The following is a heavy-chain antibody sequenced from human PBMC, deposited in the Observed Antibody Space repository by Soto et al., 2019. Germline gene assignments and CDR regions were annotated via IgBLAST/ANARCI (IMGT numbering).Heavy chain of an antibody. CDR2: IYPGDSDI. Sequence: GESLKISCMGSGYSFTTYWIGWVRQMPGKGLEWMGVIYPGDSDIRFSPSFQSPVTISADMSLTTAYLQWSSLRVSDTAMYYCARQAYHYDTKSFGDWGQGTLVSVCS. CDR1: GYSFTTYW. V-gene: IGHV5-51*01. D-gene: IGHD3-22*01. J-gene: IGHJ4*02. CDR3: ARQAYHYDTKSFGD.